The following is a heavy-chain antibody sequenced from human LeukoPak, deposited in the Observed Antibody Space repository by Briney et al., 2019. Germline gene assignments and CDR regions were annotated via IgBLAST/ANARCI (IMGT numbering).Heavy chain of an antibody. CDR2: INHSGST. D-gene: IGHD3-22*01. Sequence: PSETLSLTCAVYGGSFSGYYWSWIRQPPGKGLEWIGEINHSGSTYYNPSLKSRVTLSVDSSKNQFSLKLTPVTAADTAVYYCATLGEYYDSSGYYYNWGQGTLVTVSS. J-gene: IGHJ4*02. CDR3: ATLGEYYDSSGYYYN. V-gene: IGHV4-34*01. CDR1: GGSFSGYY.